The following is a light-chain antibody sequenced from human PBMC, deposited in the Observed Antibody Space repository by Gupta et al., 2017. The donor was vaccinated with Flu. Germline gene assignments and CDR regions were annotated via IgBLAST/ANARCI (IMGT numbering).Light chain of an antibody. CDR2: AAS. Sequence: LQMTPPPSSLSASVGDRGTITCRTSQSISSYLNWYQQKPGKAPKLLIYAASSLQSGVPARFSGSGSGTDFTLTISSLQPEDFAAYYCQQSYSTPRTFGQGTKVEIK. V-gene: IGKV1-39*01. J-gene: IGKJ1*01. CDR3: QQSYSTPRT. CDR1: QSISSY.